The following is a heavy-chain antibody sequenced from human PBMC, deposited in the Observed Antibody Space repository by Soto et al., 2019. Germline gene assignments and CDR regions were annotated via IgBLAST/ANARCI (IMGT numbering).Heavy chain of an antibody. D-gene: IGHD3-10*01. CDR1: GFTFSSYA. Sequence: EVQLLESGGGLVQPGGSLRLSCAASGFTFSSYAMSWVRQAPGKGLEWVSAISGSGGSTYYADSMKGRFTISRDNSKNTLYLQMNSLRAEDTAVYYCAKDGGVLLWFGELLIPYYFDYWGQGTLVTVSS. CDR3: AKDGGVLLWFGELLIPYYFDY. CDR2: ISGSGGST. J-gene: IGHJ4*02. V-gene: IGHV3-23*01.